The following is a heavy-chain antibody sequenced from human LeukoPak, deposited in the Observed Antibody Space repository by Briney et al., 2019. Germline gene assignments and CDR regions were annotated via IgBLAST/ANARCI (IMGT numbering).Heavy chain of an antibody. CDR2: ISSSSSYI. D-gene: IGHD2-21*02. CDR1: GFTFSSYS. J-gene: IGHJ6*02. V-gene: IGHV3-21*01. Sequence: GGSLRLSCAASGFTFSSYSMTWVRQAPGKGLEWVSSISSSSSYIYYADSVKGRFTISRDNAKNSLYLQMNSLRAEDTAVYYCARDLANCGGDCYPTYYYYYYGMDVWGQGTTVTVSS. CDR3: ARDLANCGGDCYPTYYYYYYGMDV.